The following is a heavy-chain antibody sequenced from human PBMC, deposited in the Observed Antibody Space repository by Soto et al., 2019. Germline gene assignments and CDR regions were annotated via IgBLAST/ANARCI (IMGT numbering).Heavy chain of an antibody. V-gene: IGHV4-59*01. Sequence: QVQLQESGPGLVKPSETLSLTCTVSGGSISSYYWSWIRQPPGKGLEWIGYSYYSGSTDYNPSLKRRVTISVDTSKNQTSRKVTSVTAADTAVYYCATMPMYYDILTGYSHYWYFDLWGRGTLVTVSS. J-gene: IGHJ2*01. CDR3: ATMPMYYDILTGYSHYWYFDL. D-gene: IGHD3-9*01. CDR2: SYYSGST. CDR1: GGSISSYY.